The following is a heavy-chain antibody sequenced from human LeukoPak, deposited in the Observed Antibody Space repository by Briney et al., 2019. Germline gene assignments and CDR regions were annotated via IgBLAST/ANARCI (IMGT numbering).Heavy chain of an antibody. CDR3: ARMNRGNYFDY. J-gene: IGHJ4*02. D-gene: IGHD7-27*01. CDR2: IDWDDDT. CDR1: GFSLNASGMC. V-gene: IGHV2-70*11. Sequence: SGPALVKPTQTLTLTCTFSGFSLNASGMCVSWIRQPPGKAQEWLARIDWDDDTYYSTSLNTRLTTSKDTSKNQVVLTMTNMDPVDTATYYCARMNRGNYFDYWGQGTLVTVSS.